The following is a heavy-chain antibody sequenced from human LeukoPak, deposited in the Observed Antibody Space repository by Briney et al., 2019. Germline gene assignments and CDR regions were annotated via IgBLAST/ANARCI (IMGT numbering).Heavy chain of an antibody. CDR1: GSTLTELS. CDR3: ATDFLGFDP. Sequence: ASVKVSCKVSGSTLTELSMHWVRQAPGEGLEWMGVFDPEDGEPIYAQKFQGRVTMTEDTSTDTVHMELSSLRSEDTAVYYCATDFLGFDPWGQGTLVTVSS. CDR2: FDPEDGEP. D-gene: IGHD2/OR15-2a*01. J-gene: IGHJ5*02. V-gene: IGHV1-24*01.